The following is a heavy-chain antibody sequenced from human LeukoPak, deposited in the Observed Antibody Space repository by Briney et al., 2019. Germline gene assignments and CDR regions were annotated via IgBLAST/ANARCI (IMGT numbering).Heavy chain of an antibody. J-gene: IGHJ6*03. V-gene: IGHV3-23*01. CDR1: GFTFSSYA. Sequence: GGSLRLSCAASGFTFSSYAVSWVRQAPGKGLEWVSSISGSGGITYYADSVKGRFTISRDSSKNTLYLQMNTLRAEDTAIYYCAKDCLMASRTSCMDVWGKGTTVTVSS. CDR3: AKDCLMASRTSCMDV. D-gene: IGHD3-10*01. CDR2: ISGSGGIT.